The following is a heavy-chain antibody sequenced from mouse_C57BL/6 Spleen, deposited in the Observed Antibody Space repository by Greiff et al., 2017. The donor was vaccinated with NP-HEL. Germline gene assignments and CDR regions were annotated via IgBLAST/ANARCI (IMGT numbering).Heavy chain of an antibody. J-gene: IGHJ4*01. Sequence: VQLQQPGAELVMPGASVKLSCKASGYTFTSYWMHWVKQRPGQGLEWIGEIDPSDSYTNYNQKFKGKSTLTVDKSSSTAYMQLSSLTSEDSAVYYCARKNWDEGAMDYWGQGTSVTVSS. V-gene: IGHV1-69*01. CDR3: ARKNWDEGAMDY. CDR2: IDPSDSYT. CDR1: GYTFTSYW. D-gene: IGHD4-1*01.